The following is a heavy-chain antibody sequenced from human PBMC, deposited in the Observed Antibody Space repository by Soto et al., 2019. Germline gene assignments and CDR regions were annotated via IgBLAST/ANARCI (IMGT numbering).Heavy chain of an antibody. V-gene: IGHV4-34*01. CDR3: ARERKAYYRGYFEY. CDR2: IYHSGST. J-gene: IGHJ4*02. D-gene: IGHD3-10*01. Sequence: SETLSLTCTVPGGSISSYYWSWIRQPPGKGLEWIGEIYHSGSTNYNPSLKSRVTISVDASKNQFSLKLSSVTAADTAVYYCARERKAYYRGYFEYWGQGTLVTVSS. CDR1: GGSISSYY.